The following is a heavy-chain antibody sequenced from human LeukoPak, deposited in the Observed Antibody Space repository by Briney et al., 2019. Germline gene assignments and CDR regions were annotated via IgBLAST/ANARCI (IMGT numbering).Heavy chain of an antibody. D-gene: IGHD3-10*01. Sequence: GGSLRHSCAASGFTFTNYWMSWVRQAPGKGLEWVANIKPDGSEKYYVDSVKGRFTISRDNAKNSLYLQMNSLRAEDTAVYYCARDYYYGSGSYLKWGQGTLVTVSS. CDR1: GFTFTNYW. V-gene: IGHV3-7*01. CDR3: ARDYYYGSGSYLK. CDR2: IKPDGSEK. J-gene: IGHJ4*02.